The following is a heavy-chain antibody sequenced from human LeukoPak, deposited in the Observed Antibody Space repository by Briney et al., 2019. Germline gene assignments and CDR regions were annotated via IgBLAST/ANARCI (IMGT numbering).Heavy chain of an antibody. V-gene: IGHV1-2*06. Sequence: ASVKVSCKASGYTFTGYYMHWVRQAPGQGLEWMGRINPSSGGTDYAQKFQGRVTMTRDTSISTAYMELSRLRSDDTAVYCCATDAYYYDSSAYSTSVHYFDYWGQGTLVTVSS. J-gene: IGHJ4*02. CDR3: ATDAYYYDSSAYSTSVHYFDY. CDR1: GYTFTGYY. D-gene: IGHD3-22*01. CDR2: INPSSGGT.